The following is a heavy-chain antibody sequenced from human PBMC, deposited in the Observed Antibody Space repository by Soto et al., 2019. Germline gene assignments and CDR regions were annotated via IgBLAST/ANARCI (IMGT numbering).Heavy chain of an antibody. J-gene: IGHJ4*02. CDR1: GGSISSGGSS. D-gene: IGHD2-21*01. CDR3: ASGAVVNFDS. Sequence: QLQLQESGSGLVKPSQTLSLTCAVSGGSISSGGSSWTWIRQPPGKGLEWIGYIYHSGSTYYNPSPNSRVTISVDRSKTQFSLKLTSVTAADTAVYSCASGAVVNFDSWGQGTLVTVSS. CDR2: IYHSGST. V-gene: IGHV4-30-2*01.